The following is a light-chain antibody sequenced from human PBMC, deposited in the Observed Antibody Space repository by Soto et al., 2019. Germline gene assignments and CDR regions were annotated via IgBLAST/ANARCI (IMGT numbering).Light chain of an antibody. CDR2: ATS. CDR3: QKYNSAPLT. V-gene: IGKV1-27*01. Sequence: DVQMTQSPSSLSAFVGDRVTIPCRASQGIAPYLAWFQQKPGKVPKLLIYATSTLQSGVPSRFSGSGSGTDFTLTISSLQPGDVGTYYCQKYNSAPLTFGGGTKVEIK. CDR1: QGIAPY. J-gene: IGKJ4*01.